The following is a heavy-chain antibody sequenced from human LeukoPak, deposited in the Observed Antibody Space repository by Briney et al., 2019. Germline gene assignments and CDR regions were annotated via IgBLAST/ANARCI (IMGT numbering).Heavy chain of an antibody. CDR1: GGTFSSYA. CDR3: ARDSHYYDSSGPPDV. J-gene: IGHJ6*02. D-gene: IGHD3-22*01. V-gene: IGHV7-4-1*02. CDR2: INTNTGNP. Sequence: ASVKVSCKASGGTFSSYAISWVRQAPGQGLEWMGWINTNTGNPTYAQGFTGRFVFSLDTSVSTAYLQISSLKAEDTAVYYCARDSHYYDSSGPPDVWGQGTTVTVSS.